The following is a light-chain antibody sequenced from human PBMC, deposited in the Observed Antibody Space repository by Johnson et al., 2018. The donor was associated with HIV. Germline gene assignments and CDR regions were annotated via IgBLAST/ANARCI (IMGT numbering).Light chain of an antibody. V-gene: IGLV1-51*01. CDR2: DND. CDR1: NSNIGNNY. J-gene: IGLJ1*01. Sequence: QSVLTQPPSVSAAPGQKVTISCSGSNSNIGNNYVSWYQQLPHTAPKLLISDNDKRPSGIPDRFSGSKSGASATLDITGLQTGDEADYYCGTWDNSLNVYVFGTWTKVTVL. CDR3: GTWDNSLNVYV.